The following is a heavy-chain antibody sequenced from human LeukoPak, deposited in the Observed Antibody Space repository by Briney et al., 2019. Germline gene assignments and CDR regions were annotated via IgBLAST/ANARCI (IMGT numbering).Heavy chain of an antibody. Sequence: SETLSLTCAVYGGSFSGYYWSWIRQPPGKGLEWIGEINHSGSTNYNPSLKSRVTISVGTSKNQFSLKLSSVTAADTAVYYCASAPPYYYYGMDVWGQGTTVTVSS. V-gene: IGHV4-34*01. CDR3: ASAPPYYYYGMDV. CDR2: INHSGST. CDR1: GGSFSGYY. J-gene: IGHJ6*02.